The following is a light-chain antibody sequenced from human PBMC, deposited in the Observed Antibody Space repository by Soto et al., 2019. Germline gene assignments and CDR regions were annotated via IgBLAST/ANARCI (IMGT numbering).Light chain of an antibody. CDR3: SSFTSSTTYV. CDR1: SSDVGNYNY. V-gene: IGLV2-14*01. J-gene: IGLJ1*01. CDR2: NVN. Sequence: LTQSASVSGSPGQSMTISCTGTSSDVGNYNYVSWYQQHPGEVPKLIIFNVNNRPSGVSNRFSGSKSGNTASLTISGLQAEDEADYYCSSFTSSTTYVFGTGTKVTVL.